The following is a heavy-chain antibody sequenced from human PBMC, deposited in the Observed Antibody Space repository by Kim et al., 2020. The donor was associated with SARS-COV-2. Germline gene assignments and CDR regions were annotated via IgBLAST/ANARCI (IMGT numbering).Heavy chain of an antibody. V-gene: IGHV3-48*02. Sequence: GGSLRLSCVASGFTFSNNAMNWVRQAPGKGLEWVSYISSTGGSTFYADSVKGRFTISRDNAKQSLYLQMNSLRDEDTAVYYCARDVAAGTHFYHYGLDV. CDR1: GFTFSNNA. D-gene: IGHD6-13*01. CDR2: ISSTGGST. J-gene: IGHJ6*01. CDR3: ARDVAAGTHFYHYGLDV.